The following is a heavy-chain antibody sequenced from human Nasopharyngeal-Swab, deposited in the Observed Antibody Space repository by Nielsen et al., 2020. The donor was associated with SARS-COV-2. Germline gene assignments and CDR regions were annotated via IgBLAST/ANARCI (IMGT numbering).Heavy chain of an antibody. D-gene: IGHD3-10*01. CDR2: ISIGNSYI. Sequence: GGSLRLSCAASGFSFSASGMSWVRRAPGKGLEWVSSISIGNSYILYADSVKGRFTISRDNVRESLFLQMNSLTADDTAVYYCARVRYYGSGDYRPHYFDFWGHGTLGTVSS. V-gene: IGHV3-21*01. CDR3: ARVRYYGSGDYRPHYFDF. CDR1: GFSFSASG. J-gene: IGHJ4*01.